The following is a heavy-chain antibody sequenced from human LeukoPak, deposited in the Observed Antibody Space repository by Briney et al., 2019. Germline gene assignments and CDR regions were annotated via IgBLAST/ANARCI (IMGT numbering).Heavy chain of an antibody. CDR1: GGSVSSTYFY. J-gene: IGHJ6*03. V-gene: IGHV4-39*01. CDR2: IFHSGST. D-gene: IGHD2-15*01. CDR3: ASGYCSGNSCYSSSFYYYAYMDV. Sequence: PSETLSLTCTVSGGSVSSTYFYWGWIRQPPGKGLEWIGSIFHSGSTYNNPSLKSRVTISVDTSKNQFSLKLSSVTAADTAICYCASGYCSGNSCYSSSFYYYAYMDVWGKGTTVTVSS.